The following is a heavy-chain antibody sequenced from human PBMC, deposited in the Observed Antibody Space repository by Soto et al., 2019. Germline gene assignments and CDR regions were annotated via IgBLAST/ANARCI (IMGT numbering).Heavy chain of an antibody. D-gene: IGHD2-2*01. CDR2: ISYDGSNK. CDR3: ERDSRVEVPAAIGAGYYYYGMDV. J-gene: IGHJ6*02. Sequence: QVQLVESGGGVVQPGRSLRLSCAASGFTFSSYAMHWVRQAPGKGLEWVAVISYDGSNKYYADSVKGRFTISRDNSKTTLYLQMNSLGAEDTAVYYCERDSRVEVPAAIGAGYYYYGMDVWGQGTEVTVSS. CDR1: GFTFSSYA. V-gene: IGHV3-30-3*01.